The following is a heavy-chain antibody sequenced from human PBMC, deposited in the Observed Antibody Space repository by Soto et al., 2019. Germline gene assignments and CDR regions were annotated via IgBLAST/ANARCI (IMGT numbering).Heavy chain of an antibody. CDR2: MNPNSGNT. CDR1: GYTFTSYD. J-gene: IGHJ6*03. Sequence: GASVKVSCKASGYTFTSYDINWVRQATGQGLEWMGWMNPNSGNTGYAQKFQGRVTMTRNTSISTAYMELSSLRSEDTAVYYCAIPSLYYDILTGYPLRYYMDVWGKGTTVTVS. D-gene: IGHD3-9*01. CDR3: AIPSLYYDILTGYPLRYYMDV. V-gene: IGHV1-8*01.